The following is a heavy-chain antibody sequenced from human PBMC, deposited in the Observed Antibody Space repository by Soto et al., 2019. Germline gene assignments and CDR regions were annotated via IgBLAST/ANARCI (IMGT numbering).Heavy chain of an antibody. Sequence: QVQLVQSGAEVKKPGASVKVSCKASGYTFTNYGIDWVRQAPGQVLEWMGWISGYNAKTNYAQKLQGRVTMTTDTSTNTAHMELRSLRSDDTAVYYCAREGDIVGLDAFDIWGQGTMVIVSS. CDR3: AREGDIVGLDAFDI. D-gene: IGHD2-15*01. CDR2: ISGYNAKT. J-gene: IGHJ3*02. V-gene: IGHV1-18*04. CDR1: GYTFTNYG.